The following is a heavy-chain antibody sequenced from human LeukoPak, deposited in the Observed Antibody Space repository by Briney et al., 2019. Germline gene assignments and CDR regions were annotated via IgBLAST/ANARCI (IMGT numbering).Heavy chain of an antibody. V-gene: IGHV4-30-2*01. CDR1: GGSISSGGYS. CDR3: ARRHSWIVGATTYDY. J-gene: IGHJ4*02. D-gene: IGHD1-26*01. Sequence: PSETLSLTCAVSGGSISSGGYSWSWIRQPPGKGLEWIGYIYHSGSTNYNPSLKSRVTISVDTSKNQFSLKLSSVTAADTAVYYCARRHSWIVGATTYDYWGQGTLVTVSS. CDR2: IYHSGST.